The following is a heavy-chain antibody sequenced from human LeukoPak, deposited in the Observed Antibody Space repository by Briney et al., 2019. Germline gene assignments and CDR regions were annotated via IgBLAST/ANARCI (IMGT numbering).Heavy chain of an antibody. V-gene: IGHV3-23*01. J-gene: IGHJ4*02. Sequence: GGSLRLSCVGSGFTFTSYALSWVRQAPGKGLECISLIRGSGGRTFYADSVRGRFMISRDNSKNALYLQMDNLRSGDTAVYYCAKDPVGIENWGRGTLVTVSS. CDR3: AKDPVGIEN. D-gene: IGHD1-1*01. CDR1: GFTFTSYA. CDR2: IRGSGGRT.